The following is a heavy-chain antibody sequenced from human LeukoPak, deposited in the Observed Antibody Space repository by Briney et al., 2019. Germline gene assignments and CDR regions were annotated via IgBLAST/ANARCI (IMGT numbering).Heavy chain of an antibody. D-gene: IGHD3-10*01. CDR1: GYTFTGYY. Sequence: ASVKVSCKASGYTFTGYYMHWVRQAPGQGLEWMGWINPNSGGTNYAQKFQGRVTMTRDTSISTAYMELSRLRSDDTAVSYCTRGHHYFVSGSYYNFWGQGTLVTVSS. CDR3: TRGHHYFVSGSYYNF. V-gene: IGHV1-2*02. CDR2: INPNSGGT. J-gene: IGHJ4*02.